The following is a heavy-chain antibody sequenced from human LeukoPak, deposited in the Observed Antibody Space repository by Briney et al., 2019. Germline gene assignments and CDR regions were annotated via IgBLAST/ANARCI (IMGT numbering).Heavy chain of an antibody. J-gene: IGHJ2*01. CDR1: GGSISSGGYS. CDR3: ASGDPNDTPFYWYFDL. CDR2: IYHSGST. D-gene: IGHD7-27*01. Sequence: KASQTLSLTCAVSGGSISSGGYSWSWIRQPPGKGLEWIGYIYHSGSTYYNPSLKSRVTISVDTSKNQFSLKLSSVTAADTAVYYCASGDPNDTPFYWYFDLWGRGTLVTVSS. V-gene: IGHV4-30-2*01.